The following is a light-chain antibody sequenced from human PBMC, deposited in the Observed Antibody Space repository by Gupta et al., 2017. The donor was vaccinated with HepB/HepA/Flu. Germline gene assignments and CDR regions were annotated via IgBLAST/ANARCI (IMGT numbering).Light chain of an antibody. J-gene: IGLJ1*01. CDR1: SSNIGAGYD. V-gene: IGLV1-40*01. Sequence: QSVLTQPPSVSGAPGQRVTISCTGSSSNIGAGYDVHWYRQLPGTVPKLLIYDNVNRPAGVPDRFSASKSGSSASLAITGLQAEDEADYYCQSYDTRLSGLVFGTGTYVTVL. CDR3: QSYDTRLSGLV. CDR2: DNV.